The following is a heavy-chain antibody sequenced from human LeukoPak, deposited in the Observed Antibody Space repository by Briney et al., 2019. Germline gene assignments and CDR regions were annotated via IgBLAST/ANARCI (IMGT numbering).Heavy chain of an antibody. CDR3: ARENYFAGGGYGAGF. V-gene: IGHV4-4*07. Sequence: SETLSLTCTVSGGSISSNYWSWIRQPAGKGLEWIGRVHTSGESNYHPSLKTRVTMSADTSKNQFSLRLSSVTAADTAVYFCARENYFAGGGYGAGFWGQGTLVTVSS. D-gene: IGHD3-22*01. CDR2: VHTSGES. J-gene: IGHJ4*02. CDR1: GGSISSNY.